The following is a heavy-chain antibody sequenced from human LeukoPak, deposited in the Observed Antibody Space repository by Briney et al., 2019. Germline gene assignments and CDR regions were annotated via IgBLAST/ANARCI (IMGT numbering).Heavy chain of an antibody. Sequence: PSQTLSLTCAVSGGSISSGGYSWSWIRQPPGKGLEWIGYIYHSGSTYYNPSLKSRVTISVDRSKNQFSLKLSSVTAADTAVYYCARGEMGGDGYDLPTRPSYFDYWGQGTLVTVSS. J-gene: IGHJ4*02. CDR1: GGSISSGGYS. CDR2: IYHSGST. D-gene: IGHD5-24*01. CDR3: ARGEMGGDGYDLPTRPSYFDY. V-gene: IGHV4-30-2*01.